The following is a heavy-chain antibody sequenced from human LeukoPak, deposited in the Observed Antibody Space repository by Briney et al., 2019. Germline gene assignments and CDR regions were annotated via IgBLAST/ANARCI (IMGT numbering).Heavy chain of an antibody. CDR3: GRGLVAVAAVIQN. CDR1: GGSISSSSYY. V-gene: IGHV4-39*07. D-gene: IGHD6-19*01. CDR2: IYYSGST. J-gene: IGHJ4*02. Sequence: SETLSLTCTVSGGSISSSSYYWGWIRQPPGKGLEWIGSIYYSGSTYYNPSPKSRVTISVDTSKNQLSLRLSSVTAADTAVYYCGRGLVAVAAVIQNWGQGTRVTVSS.